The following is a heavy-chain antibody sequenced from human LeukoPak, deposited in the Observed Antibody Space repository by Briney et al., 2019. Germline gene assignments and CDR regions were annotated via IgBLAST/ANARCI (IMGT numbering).Heavy chain of an antibody. CDR1: GYTFTYYY. CDR2: INPKNGGS. Sequence: ASVKVSCKASGYTFTYYYMHWVRHAPGQGLEWMGWINPKNGGSHSAQKFQGRVTMIRDTSISTAYMELSRLRSDDTAVYYCARERDYGDYSFDPWGQGTLVTVSS. CDR3: ARERDYGDYSFDP. V-gene: IGHV1-2*02. D-gene: IGHD4-17*01. J-gene: IGHJ5*02.